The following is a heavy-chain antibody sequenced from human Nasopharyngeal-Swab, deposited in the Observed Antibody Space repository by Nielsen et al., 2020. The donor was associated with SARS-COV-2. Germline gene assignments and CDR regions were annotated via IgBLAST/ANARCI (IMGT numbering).Heavy chain of an antibody. D-gene: IGHD3-3*01. Sequence: ASVKVSCKPSVYTFIGYYIHWVRQAPGQGLEWMGRFNPNSGGTNYAQELQGRVTMTGDTSISTAYMELSRVRSDDTAMYYCTRDRGSGYFDSWGQGTLVIVSS. CDR1: VYTFIGYY. CDR3: TRDRGSGYFDS. V-gene: IGHV1-2*06. J-gene: IGHJ4*02. CDR2: FNPNSGGT.